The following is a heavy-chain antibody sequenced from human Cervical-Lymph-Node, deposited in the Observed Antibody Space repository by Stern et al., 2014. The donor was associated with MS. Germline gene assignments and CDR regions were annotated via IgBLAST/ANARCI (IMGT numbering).Heavy chain of an antibody. J-gene: IGHJ6*02. D-gene: IGHD4-17*01. Sequence: QVQLVQSGAEVKKPGSSVKVSCKASGGTFSSYPINWVRQAPGQGLEWMGGIIPHFGTANDAQRFQGRVTIAADESTSTAYMELSSLRSEDTAVYYCASPVTLTVGAMDVWGQGTTVTVSS. CDR3: ASPVTLTVGAMDV. V-gene: IGHV1-69*01. CDR1: GGTFSSYP. CDR2: IIPHFGTA.